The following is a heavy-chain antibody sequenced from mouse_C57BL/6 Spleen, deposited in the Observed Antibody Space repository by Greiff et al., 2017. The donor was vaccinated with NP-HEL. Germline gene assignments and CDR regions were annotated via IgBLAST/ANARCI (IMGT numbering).Heavy chain of an antibody. CDR1: GYTFTSYW. J-gene: IGHJ2*01. CDR3: TRGDYYGSSSFDY. V-gene: IGHV1-5*01. CDR2: IYPGNSDT. D-gene: IGHD1-1*01. Sequence: EVQRVESGTVLARPGASVKMSCKTSGYTFTSYWMHWVKQRPGQGLEWIGAIYPGNSDTSYNQKFKGKAKLTAVTSASTAYMELSSLTNEDSAVYYCTRGDYYGSSSFDYWGQGTTLTVSS.